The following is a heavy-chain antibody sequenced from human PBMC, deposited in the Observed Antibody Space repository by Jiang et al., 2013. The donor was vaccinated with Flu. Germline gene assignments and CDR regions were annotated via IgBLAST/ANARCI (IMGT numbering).Heavy chain of an antibody. Sequence: VQLLESGGGLVQPGGSLRLSCAASGFSFSNFWMGWVRQAPGKWLEWVAHVRQDRSEEYYVDSVKGRFSISRDNAKNSVYLQMNSLRADDTAIYHCARVACTGSSCFGKLFFDNWGQGTLVTVSS. CDR2: VRQDRSEE. V-gene: IGHV3-7*03. D-gene: IGHD2-8*02. CDR1: GFSFSNFW. CDR3: ARVACTGSSCFGKLFFDN. J-gene: IGHJ4*02.